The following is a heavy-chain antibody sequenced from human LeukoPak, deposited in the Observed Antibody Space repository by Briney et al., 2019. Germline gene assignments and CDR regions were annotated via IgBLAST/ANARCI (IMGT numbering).Heavy chain of an antibody. Sequence: GASVKVSCKASGCTFTGYYMHWVRPAPGQGLEWMGWINPNSGGTNYAQKFQGRVTMTRDTSISTAYMELSRLRSDDTAVYYCAREAEQRGYFDYWGRGTLVTVSS. CDR1: GCTFTGYY. J-gene: IGHJ4*02. CDR2: INPNSGGT. V-gene: IGHV1-2*02. D-gene: IGHD1-14*01. CDR3: AREAEQRGYFDY.